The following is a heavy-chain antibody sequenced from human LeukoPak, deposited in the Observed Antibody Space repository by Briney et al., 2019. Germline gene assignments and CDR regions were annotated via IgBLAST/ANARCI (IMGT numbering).Heavy chain of an antibody. D-gene: IGHD1-26*01. CDR1: GFTFSNYA. Sequence: GGSLRLSCAASGFTFSNYAMTWVRQAPGKGLEWVSAVSGSGAIAYYTDSVKGRFTVSRDNSKNTLYLQMSSLTAKDTAVYYCAKDRSIGTYYTFDSWGQGTLVTVSS. CDR3: AKDRSIGTYYTFDS. CDR2: VSGSGAIA. V-gene: IGHV3-23*01. J-gene: IGHJ4*02.